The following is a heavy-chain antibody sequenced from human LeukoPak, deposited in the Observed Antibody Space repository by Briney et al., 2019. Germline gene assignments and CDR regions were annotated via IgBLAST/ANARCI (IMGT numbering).Heavy chain of an antibody. D-gene: IGHD3-10*01. J-gene: IGHJ4*02. CDR1: GYTFTSYG. CDR3: ATARVLWFGELSHFFDY. V-gene: IGHV1-24*01. CDR2: FDPEDGET. Sequence: ASLKVSCTASGYTFTSYGISWMRHAPGKGLEWMGGFDPEDGETIYAQKFQGRVTMTEDTSTDTAYMELSSLRSEDTAVYYCATARVLWFGELSHFFDYWGQGTLVTVSS.